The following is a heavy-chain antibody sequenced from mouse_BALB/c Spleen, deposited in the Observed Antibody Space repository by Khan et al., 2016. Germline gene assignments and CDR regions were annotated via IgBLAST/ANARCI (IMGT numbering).Heavy chain of an antibody. CDR2: INPTNGGT. J-gene: IGHJ4*01. CDR1: GYTFTSYS. D-gene: IGHD2-14*01. Sequence: QVQLQQSGAELVKPGASVKLSCKASGYTFTSYSMYWVKQSPGQGLEWIGEINPTNGGTNFNEKFKSKATLTVDKSSSTAYLQLSSLTSDDSAVXYCTSTRYALAMGSWGQGTGGTVS. CDR3: TSTRYALAMGS. V-gene: IGHV1S81*02.